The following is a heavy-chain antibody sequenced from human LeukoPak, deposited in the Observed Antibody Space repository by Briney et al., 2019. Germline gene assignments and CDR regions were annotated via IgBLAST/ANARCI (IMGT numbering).Heavy chain of an antibody. CDR2: ISWNSDSI. J-gene: IGHJ4*02. D-gene: IGHD5-24*01. CDR3: ARDYMAD. CDR1: GFTFDDYA. Sequence: PGGSLRLSCAASGFTFDDYAMHWVRQAPGKGLEWVSGISWNSDSIGYADSVKGRFTISRDNAKNSLYLLMNSLRAEDTAVYYCARDYMADWGQGTLVTVSS. V-gene: IGHV3-9*01.